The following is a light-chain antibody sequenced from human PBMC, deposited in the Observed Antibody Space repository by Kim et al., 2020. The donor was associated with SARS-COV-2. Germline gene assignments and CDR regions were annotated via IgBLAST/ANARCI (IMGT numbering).Light chain of an antibody. CDR2: GAS. Sequence: EIVMTQSPATLSVSPGERATLSCRASQSVSSNLAWYQQKPGHTPRLLIYGASTRATGIPARFSGSGSGTEFTLTISSLQSEDCAVYYCQQYNNWLTFGGGTKVDIK. J-gene: IGKJ4*01. CDR1: QSVSSN. V-gene: IGKV3-15*01. CDR3: QQYNNWLT.